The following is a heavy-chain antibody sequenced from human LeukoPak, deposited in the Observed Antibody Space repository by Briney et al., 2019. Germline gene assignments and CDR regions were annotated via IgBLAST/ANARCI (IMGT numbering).Heavy chain of an antibody. CDR2: IYYSGST. CDR1: GGSISSSSYY. V-gene: IGHV4-39*07. Sequence: PSETLSLTCTVSGGSISSSSYYWGWIRQPPGKGLEWIGSIYYSGSTYYNPSLKSRVTISVDTSKNQFSLKLSSVTAADTAVYYCASRTVVAAGTGYYFDYWGQGTLVTVSS. CDR3: ASRTVVAAGTGYYFDY. D-gene: IGHD6-13*01. J-gene: IGHJ4*02.